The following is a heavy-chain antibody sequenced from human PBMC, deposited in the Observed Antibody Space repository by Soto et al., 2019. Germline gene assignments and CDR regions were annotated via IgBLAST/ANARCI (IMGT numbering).Heavy chain of an antibody. V-gene: IGHV3-23*01. CDR2: ISGSADST. CDR3: AKTRGAMIYAISVYGMDV. Sequence: EVQLLESGGGFIHPGGSLRLSCAASGFSFSSFAMNWVRQAPGKGLEWGSIISGSADSTFYADSVKGRFTISRDNSKSTLYLQINSLRAEVTAVYYCAKTRGAMIYAISVYGMDVWGQGTTVTVSS. CDR1: GFSFSSFA. D-gene: IGHD2-8*01. J-gene: IGHJ6*02.